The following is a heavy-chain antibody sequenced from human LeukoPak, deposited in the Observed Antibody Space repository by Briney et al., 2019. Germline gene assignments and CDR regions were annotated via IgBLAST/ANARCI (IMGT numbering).Heavy chain of an antibody. V-gene: IGHV4-4*02. J-gene: IGHJ6*02. CDR3: ARLLDSPPFPDIVVVPARGMDV. CDR1: GGSISSSNW. Sequence: PSETLSLTCAVSGGSISSSNWWSWVRQPPGKGPEWIGEIYHSGSTNYNTSLKSRVTISVDKSKNQFSLKLSSVTAADTAVYYCARLLDSPPFPDIVVVPARGMDVWGQGTTVTVSS. D-gene: IGHD2-2*01. CDR2: IYHSGST.